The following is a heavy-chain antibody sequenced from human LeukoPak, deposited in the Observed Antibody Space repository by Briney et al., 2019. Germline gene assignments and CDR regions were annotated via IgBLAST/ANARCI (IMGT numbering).Heavy chain of an antibody. D-gene: IGHD3-10*01. Sequence: SGPALVKPTQTLTLTCTFPGFSLGTSGMCVSWIRQPPGKALEWLARIDWDDGKYYNTSLKTRLTISKDTSKNQVVLAVTNMDTVDTATYYCARTYMFRGVQRLDSWGQGTLVTVSS. J-gene: IGHJ4*02. CDR1: GFSLGTSGMC. V-gene: IGHV2-70*11. CDR2: IDWDDGK. CDR3: ARTYMFRGVQRLDS.